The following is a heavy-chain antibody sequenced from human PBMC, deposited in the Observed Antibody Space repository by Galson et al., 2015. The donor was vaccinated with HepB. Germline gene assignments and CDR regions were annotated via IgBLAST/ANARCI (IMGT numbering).Heavy chain of an antibody. CDR2: INHNSTYK. Sequence: SLRLSCAASGFIFSDFYMSWVRRAPGKGLEWISYINHNSTYKKYADSVKGRFAISRDNARQSLYLQLNTLRADDTAVYYCARLWFGESSLSGMDVWGQGTMVTVSS. CDR1: GFIFSDFY. V-gene: IGHV3-11*03. CDR3: ARLWFGESSLSGMDV. D-gene: IGHD3-10*01. J-gene: IGHJ3*01.